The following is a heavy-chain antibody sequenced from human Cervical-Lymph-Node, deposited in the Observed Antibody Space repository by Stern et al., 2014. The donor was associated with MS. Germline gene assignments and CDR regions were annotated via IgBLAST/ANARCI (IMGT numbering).Heavy chain of an antibody. CDR3: ARATYYYDSSGYRPPHYFDF. V-gene: IGHV4-30-4*01. J-gene: IGHJ4*02. D-gene: IGHD3-22*01. Sequence: QLQLQESGPGLVKPSQTLSLTCTVSGGSISSGDYYWSWIRQPPGKGLEWIGYIYSSGGTYYNPSLKSRVTISVDTSKNQFSLKLTSMTAADTAVYYCARATYYYDSSGYRPPHYFDFWGQGTLVTVSS. CDR2: IYSSGGT. CDR1: GGSISSGDYY.